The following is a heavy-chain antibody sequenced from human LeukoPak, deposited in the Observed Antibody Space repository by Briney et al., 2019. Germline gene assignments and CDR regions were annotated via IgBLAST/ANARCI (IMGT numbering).Heavy chain of an antibody. CDR1: GGSISSGGYY. J-gene: IGHJ5*02. CDR2: IYYSGST. Sequence: PSQTLSLTCTVSGGSISSGGYYWSWIRQHPGKGLEWIGYIYYSGSTYYSPSLKSRVTISVDTSKNQFSLKLSSVTAADTAVYYCARRLYSSSSRADWFDPWGQGTLVTVSS. D-gene: IGHD6-6*01. CDR3: ARRLYSSSSRADWFDP. V-gene: IGHV4-31*03.